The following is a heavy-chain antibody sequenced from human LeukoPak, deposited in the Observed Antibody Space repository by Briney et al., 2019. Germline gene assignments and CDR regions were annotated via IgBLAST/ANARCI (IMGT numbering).Heavy chain of an antibody. CDR2: IWYEGSNK. CDR1: GFTFSSYG. D-gene: IGHD6-13*01. J-gene: IGHJ4*02. Sequence: GGSLRLSCAASGFTFSSYGMHWVRQAPGKGLEWGAGIWYEGSNKYYADSVKGRFTISRDNSKNTLYLQMNSLRAEDTAVYYCPRDRKYSRSWYAINPIFEFDHWAQGPLVPVPS. V-gene: IGHV3-33*08. CDR3: PRDRKYSRSWYAINPIFEFDH.